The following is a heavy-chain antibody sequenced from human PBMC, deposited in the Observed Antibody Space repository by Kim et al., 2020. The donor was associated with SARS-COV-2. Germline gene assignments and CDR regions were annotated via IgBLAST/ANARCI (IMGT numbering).Heavy chain of an antibody. CDR2: ISYDGSNK. D-gene: IGHD3-3*01. Sequence: GGSLRLSCAASGFTFSSYAMHWVRQAPGKGLEWVAVISYDGSNKYYADSVKGRFTISRDNSKNTLYLQMNSLRAEDTAVYYCARESLRFLEWPRAFDIWG. CDR3: ARESLRFLEWPRAFDI. J-gene: IGHJ3*02. V-gene: IGHV3-30-3*01. CDR1: GFTFSSYA.